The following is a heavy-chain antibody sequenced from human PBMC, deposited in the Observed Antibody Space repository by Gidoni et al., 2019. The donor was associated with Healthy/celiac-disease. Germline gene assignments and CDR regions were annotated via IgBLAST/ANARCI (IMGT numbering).Heavy chain of an antibody. D-gene: IGHD2-15*01. CDR1: GFTFSSYS. J-gene: IGHJ4*02. CDR2: ISSSSSYI. CDR3: ARDRVVVAASPFDY. V-gene: IGHV3-21*01. Sequence: EVQLVESGGGLVKPGGSLRLSCAASGFTFSSYSMNWVRQAPGKGLEWVSSISSSSSYIYYADSVKGRFTISRDNAKNSLYLQMNSLRAEDTAVYYCARDRVVVAASPFDYWGQGTLVTVSS.